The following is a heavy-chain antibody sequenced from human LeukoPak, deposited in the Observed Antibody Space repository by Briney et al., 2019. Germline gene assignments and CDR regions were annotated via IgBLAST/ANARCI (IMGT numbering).Heavy chain of an antibody. D-gene: IGHD1-26*01. CDR2: IFYTGST. CDR3: ARSSGSPRTFFDY. CDR1: GGSISSYY. Sequence: SETLSLTCTVSGGSISSYYWSWIRQPPGKGLEGIGYIFYTGSTNYNPSLKSRVTISVDTSKNQFSLKLSSVTAADTAVYYCARSSGSPRTFFDYWGQGTLVTVSS. V-gene: IGHV4-59*01. J-gene: IGHJ4*02.